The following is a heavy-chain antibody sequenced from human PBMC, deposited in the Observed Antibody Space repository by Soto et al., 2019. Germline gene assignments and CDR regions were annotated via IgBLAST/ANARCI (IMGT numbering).Heavy chain of an antibody. Sequence: ASVKVSCKASGYTFTGYYMHWVRQAPGQGLGWMGWINPNSGGTNYAQKFQGWVTMTRDTSISTAYMELSRLRSDDTAVYYCARDRYYDFWSGYFGYYYGMDVWGQGTTVTVSS. V-gene: IGHV1-2*04. CDR2: INPNSGGT. CDR1: GYTFTGYY. D-gene: IGHD3-3*01. J-gene: IGHJ6*02. CDR3: ARDRYYDFWSGYFGYYYGMDV.